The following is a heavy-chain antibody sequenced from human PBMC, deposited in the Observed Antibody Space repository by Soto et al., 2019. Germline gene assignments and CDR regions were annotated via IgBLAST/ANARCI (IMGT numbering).Heavy chain of an antibody. J-gene: IGHJ4*02. V-gene: IGHV1-69*13. CDR2: IIPIFGTA. D-gene: IGHD6-13*01. Sequence: SVKVSCKASGGTFSSYAISWVRQAPGQGLEWMGGIIPIFGTANYAQKFQGRVTITADESTSTAYMELGSLRSEDTAVYYCGRAGSSSSWYNDYWGQGTLVTVSS. CDR3: GRAGSSSSWYNDY. CDR1: GGTFSSYA.